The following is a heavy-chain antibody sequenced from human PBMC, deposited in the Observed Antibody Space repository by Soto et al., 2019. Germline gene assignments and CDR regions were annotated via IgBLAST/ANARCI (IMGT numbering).Heavy chain of an antibody. D-gene: IGHD6-19*01. Sequence: VQLVESGGGVVQPGRSLRLSCAASGFTFSDYAMHWVRQAPGKGLEWVAVVPHDGRNTHYADPVKGRFTISRDSSKNTVSLEMTSLRAEDTAVYYCAKGGRQWLVTSDFNYWGQGALVTVSS. CDR1: GFTFSDYA. CDR3: AKGGRQWLVTSDFNY. V-gene: IGHV3-30*18. J-gene: IGHJ4*02. CDR2: VPHDGRNT.